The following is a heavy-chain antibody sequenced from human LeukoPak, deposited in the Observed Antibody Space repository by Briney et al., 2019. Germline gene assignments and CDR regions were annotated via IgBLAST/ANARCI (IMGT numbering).Heavy chain of an antibody. D-gene: IGHD1-26*01. CDR2: IYTSGST. CDR1: VGSISSYY. V-gene: IGHV4-4*07. Sequence: SETLSLTCTVSVGSISSYYWSWIRQPAGKGLEWIGRIYTSGSTNYNPSLKSRVTMSVDTSKNQFSLKLSSVTAADTAVYYCARDWELLPEGYYYYMDVWGKGTTVTVSS. J-gene: IGHJ6*03. CDR3: ARDWELLPEGYYYYMDV.